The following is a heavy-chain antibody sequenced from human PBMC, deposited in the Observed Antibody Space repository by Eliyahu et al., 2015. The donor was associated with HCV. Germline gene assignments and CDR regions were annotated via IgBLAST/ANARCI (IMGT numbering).Heavy chain of an antibody. Sequence: QVQLQESGPGLVKPSETLSLTCAVSGYSISSGYCWGWIRQPPGKGLEWVGSIYHSGSSYYNPSIKSRVTISTDTSKNQFSLKLRSVTATDTALYYCARVDGCSEPYYDYWGQGTLVTVSS. CDR1: GYSISSGYC. CDR3: ARVDGCSEPYYDY. D-gene: IGHD2-15*01. V-gene: IGHV4-38-2*01. CDR2: IYHSGSS. J-gene: IGHJ4*02.